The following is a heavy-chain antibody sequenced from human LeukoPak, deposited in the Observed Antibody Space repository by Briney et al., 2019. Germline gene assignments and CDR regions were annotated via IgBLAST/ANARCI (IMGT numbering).Heavy chain of an antibody. J-gene: IGHJ4*02. V-gene: IGHV3-23*01. CDR2: ISGSGGST. Sequence: AGGSLRLSCAASGFTFSSYAMSWVRQAPGKGLEWVSAISGSGGSTYYADSVKGRFTISRDNSKNTLYLQMNSLRAEDTAVYYCAKVLMIVVVYAFGYWGQGTLVTVSS. CDR1: GFTFSSYA. CDR3: AKVLMIVVVYAFGY. D-gene: IGHD3-22*01.